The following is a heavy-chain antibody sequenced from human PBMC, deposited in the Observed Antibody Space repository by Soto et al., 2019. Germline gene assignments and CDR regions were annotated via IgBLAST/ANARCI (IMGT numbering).Heavy chain of an antibody. CDR1: GFSLSTSGVG. Sequence: ESGPTLVNPTQTLTLTCTFSGFSLSTSGVGVGWIRQPPGKALEWLALIYWDDDKRYSPSLKSRLTITKDTSKNQVVLTMTNMDPVDTATYYCAHISDFWSGYYNSQWFDPWGQGTLVTVSS. CDR2: IYWDDDK. D-gene: IGHD3-3*01. J-gene: IGHJ5*02. CDR3: AHISDFWSGYYNSQWFDP. V-gene: IGHV2-5*02.